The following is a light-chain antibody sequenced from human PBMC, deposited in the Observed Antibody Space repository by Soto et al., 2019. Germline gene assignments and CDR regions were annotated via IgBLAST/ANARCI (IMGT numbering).Light chain of an antibody. J-gene: IGLJ3*02. CDR3: SSYTSSSPLL. CDR1: NSDVGGYNY. Sequence: QSALTQPASVSGSPGQSITISCTGTNSDVGGYNYVSWYQQHPGKAPKLMIYAVSNRPSGVSNRFSGSKSGNTASLTISGLQAEDEADYYCSSYTSSSPLLFGGGTQLTVL. V-gene: IGLV2-14*01. CDR2: AVS.